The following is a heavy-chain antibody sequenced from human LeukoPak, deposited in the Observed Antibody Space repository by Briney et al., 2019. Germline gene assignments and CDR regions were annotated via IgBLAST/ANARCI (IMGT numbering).Heavy chain of an antibody. V-gene: IGHV1-46*01. CDR1: GYTFTSYY. Sequence: ASVKVSCKASGYTFTSYYMHWVRQAPGQGPEWMGIINPSGGSTSYAQKFQGRVTMTRDTSTSTVYMELSSLRSEDTAVYYCARAYYDYVWGSYRPFGNANWFDPWGQGTLVTVSS. J-gene: IGHJ5*02. D-gene: IGHD3-16*02. CDR2: INPSGGST. CDR3: ARAYYDYVWGSYRPFGNANWFDP.